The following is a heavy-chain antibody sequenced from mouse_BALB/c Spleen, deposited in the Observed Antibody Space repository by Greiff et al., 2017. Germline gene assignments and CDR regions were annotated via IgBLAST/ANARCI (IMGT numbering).Heavy chain of an antibody. D-gene: IGHD1-1*01. V-gene: IGHV3-6*02. CDR3: ARAGRNVRWYFDV. CDR1: GYSITSGYY. J-gene: IGHJ1*01. Sequence: ESGPGLVKPSQSLSLTCSVTGYSITSGYYWNWIRQFPGNKLEWMGYISYDGSNNYNPSLKNRISITRDTSKNQFFLKLNSVTTEDTATYYCARAGRNVRWYFDVWGAGTTVTVSS. CDR2: ISYDGSN.